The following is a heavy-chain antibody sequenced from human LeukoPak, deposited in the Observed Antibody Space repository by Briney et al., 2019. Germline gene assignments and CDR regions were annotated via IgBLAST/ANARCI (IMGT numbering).Heavy chain of an antibody. J-gene: IGHJ3*01. CDR1: GFTFRNAW. V-gene: IGHV3-15*01. CDR3: TTGYCDGGSCYAYEV. CDR2: FKSKAVCENT. D-gene: IGHD2-15*01. Sequence: GGPLSLSCEASGFTFRNAWMTWVRRATGKGLEGVGHFKSKAVCENTDYIAPVNGRLIISRDDSKNTVYLQMNSLKPEDTAVYFCTTGYCDGGSCYAYEVWGQGAVVIVSS.